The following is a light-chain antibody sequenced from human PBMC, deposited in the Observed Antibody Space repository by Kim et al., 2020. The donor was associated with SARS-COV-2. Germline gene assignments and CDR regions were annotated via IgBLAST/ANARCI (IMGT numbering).Light chain of an antibody. V-gene: IGKV3D-15*01. Sequence: EKVMTQSPATLSVSPGERATLSCRASQSVSSNLAWYQQKPGQAPRLLIYGASIRATGIPARFSGSGSGTEFTLTISSLQSEDFAVYYCKQYNNWPPAFGQGTKVEIK. J-gene: IGKJ1*01. CDR3: KQYNNWPPA. CDR2: GAS. CDR1: QSVSSN.